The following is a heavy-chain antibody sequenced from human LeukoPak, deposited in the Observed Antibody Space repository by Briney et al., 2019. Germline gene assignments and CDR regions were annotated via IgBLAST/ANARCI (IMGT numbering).Heavy chain of an antibody. CDR3: ARAGIAAAEFDF. CDR1: GFTFNDHT. Sequence: PGGSLRLSCAASGFTFNDHTVNWVRQAPGKGLEWVSSISTHGSYIYYADSVKGRFTISRDNARNSLYLQMNSLRADDTSVYFCARAGIAAAEFDFWGQGTLVTVSS. CDR2: ISTHGSYI. J-gene: IGHJ4*02. V-gene: IGHV3-21*01. D-gene: IGHD6-13*01.